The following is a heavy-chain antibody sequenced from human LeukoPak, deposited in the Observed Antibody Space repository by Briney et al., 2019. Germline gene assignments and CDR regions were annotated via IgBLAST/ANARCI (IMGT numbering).Heavy chain of an antibody. CDR3: ASPGSPYDILTGPDYCDH. D-gene: IGHD3-9*01. J-gene: IGHJ4*02. Sequence: ASVKVSCKASGYTFTGYYMHWLRQAPGQGLEWMGWIKPNSGETNYAQKFQGRVTMTRDTSINTAYMEPSRLRYDDTAVYYCASPGSPYDILTGPDYCDHWGQGTLVTVSS. CDR2: IKPNSGET. CDR1: GYTFTGYY. V-gene: IGHV1-2*02.